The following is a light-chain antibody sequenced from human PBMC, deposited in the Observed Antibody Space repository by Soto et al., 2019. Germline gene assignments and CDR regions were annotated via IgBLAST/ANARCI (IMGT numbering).Light chain of an antibody. V-gene: IGKV1-8*01. CDR1: QGISSY. CDR3: QQYDNLPLT. Sequence: RMNQSTSSFSASTGDRVTITCRASQGISSYLAWYQQKPGKAPKLLIYAASTLQSGVPSRFSGSGSGTDFTFTISSLQPEDIATYYCQQYDNLPLTFGGGTKVDIK. J-gene: IGKJ4*01. CDR2: AAS.